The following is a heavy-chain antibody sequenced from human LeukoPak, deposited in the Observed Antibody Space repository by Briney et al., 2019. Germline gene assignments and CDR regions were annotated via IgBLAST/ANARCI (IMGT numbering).Heavy chain of an antibody. CDR1: GGSFSGYY. CDR3: ARVGYCSSTSCYEDLDV. D-gene: IGHD2-2*01. CDR2: INHSGST. J-gene: IGHJ6*04. V-gene: IGHV4-34*01. Sequence: SETLSLTRAVYGGSFSGYYWSWIRQPPGKGLEWIGEINHSGSTNYNPSLKSRVTISVDTSKNRFSLKLSSVTAADTAVYYCARVGYCSSTSCYEDLDVWGKGTTVTVSS.